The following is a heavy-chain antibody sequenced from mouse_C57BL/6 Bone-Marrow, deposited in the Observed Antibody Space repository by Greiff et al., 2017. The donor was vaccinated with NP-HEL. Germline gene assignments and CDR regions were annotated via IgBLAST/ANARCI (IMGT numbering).Heavy chain of an antibody. CDR1: GYSITSGYY. CDR3: ARVGANWDVGDY. CDR2: ISYDGSN. D-gene: IGHD4-1*01. V-gene: IGHV3-6*01. Sequence: DVQLQESGPGLVKPSQSLSLTCSVTGYSITSGYYWNWIRQFPGNKLEWMGYISYDGSNNYNPSLKNRISITRDTSKNQFFLKLNSVTTEDTATYYCARVGANWDVGDYWGQGTSVTVSS. J-gene: IGHJ4*01.